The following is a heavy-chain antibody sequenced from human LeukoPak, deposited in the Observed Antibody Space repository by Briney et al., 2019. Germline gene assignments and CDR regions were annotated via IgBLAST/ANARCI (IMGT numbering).Heavy chain of an antibody. D-gene: IGHD1-26*01. CDR1: GFTFTSSA. Sequence: GASVKVCCKASGFTFTSSAMQWVRQARGQRLEWIGWTVVGSGNTNYAQKFQERVTITRDMSTSTAYKELSSLRSEDTAVYYCAADGDSGSYYAGAFDIWGQGTMVTVSS. CDR3: AADGDSGSYYAGAFDI. V-gene: IGHV1-58*02. J-gene: IGHJ3*02. CDR2: TVVGSGNT.